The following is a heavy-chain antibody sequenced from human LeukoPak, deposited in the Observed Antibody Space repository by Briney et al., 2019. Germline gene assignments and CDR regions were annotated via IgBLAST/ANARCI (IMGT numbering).Heavy chain of an antibody. J-gene: IGHJ4*02. V-gene: IGHV1-18*01. CDR2: ISAYNDNT. CDR3: ARNFGYSSGWHPFDY. Sequence: GASVKVSCKASGYTFISYDINWVRQAPGQGPEWMGWISAYNDNTNYAQKFQGRVTMTTETSTSTAYMELRSLRSDDTAVYYCARNFGYSSGWHPFDYWGQGTLVTVSS. D-gene: IGHD6-19*01. CDR1: GYTFISYD.